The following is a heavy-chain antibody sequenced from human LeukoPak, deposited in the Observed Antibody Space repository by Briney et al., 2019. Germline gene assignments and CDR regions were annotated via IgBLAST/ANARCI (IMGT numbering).Heavy chain of an antibody. V-gene: IGHV3-7*04. J-gene: IGHJ4*02. CDR2: IEPDGSEK. Sequence: PGGSLRLSCTAPGFTFNKNAMSWVRQAPGKGLEWVANIEPDGSEKYYVDSVKGRFTISRDNAKNSLYLQMSSLRVEDTALYFCARHNPLWGYWGQGTLVTVSS. D-gene: IGHD1-14*01. CDR3: ARHNPLWGY. CDR1: GFTFNKNA.